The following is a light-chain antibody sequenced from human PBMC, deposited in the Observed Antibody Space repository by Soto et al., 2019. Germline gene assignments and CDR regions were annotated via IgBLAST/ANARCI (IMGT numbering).Light chain of an antibody. CDR2: DAS. V-gene: IGKV3-11*01. CDR1: QSVSSN. Sequence: IEMTQSPATLSVSPGERATLSCRAGQSVSSNLVWYQQKPGQAPRLLIYDASNRATGIPARFSGSGSGTDFTLTISSLEPEDFAVYYCQQRSNWPLTFGGGTKV. J-gene: IGKJ4*01. CDR3: QQRSNWPLT.